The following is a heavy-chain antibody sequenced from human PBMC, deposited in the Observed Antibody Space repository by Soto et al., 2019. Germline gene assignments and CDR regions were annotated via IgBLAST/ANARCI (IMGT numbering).Heavy chain of an antibody. Sequence: GPTLFNPTDALTLTCPFSTFSITSPVMSVSWIRQPPGRALEWLALIERDDDDKYYSTSLKTRLTISKDTRKNQVVLTMANMDPADTATYYCARSIRGPRKFNGMDVWGQGTTVTVSS. CDR2: IERDDDDK. CDR1: TFSITSPVMS. J-gene: IGHJ6*02. CDR3: ARSIRGPRKFNGMDV. V-gene: IGHV2-70*13. D-gene: IGHD1-20*01.